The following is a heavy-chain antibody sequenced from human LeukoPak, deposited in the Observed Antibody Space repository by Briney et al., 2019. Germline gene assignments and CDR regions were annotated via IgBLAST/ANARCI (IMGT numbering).Heavy chain of an antibody. CDR2: IYYSRST. CDR1: GGSISSYY. Sequence: SETLSLTCTVSGGSISSYYWSWIRQPPGKGLEWIGYIYYSRSTNYNPSLKSRVTISVDTSKNQFSLKLSSVTAADTAVYYCARVGWNGYFDYWGQGTLVTVSS. CDR3: ARVGWNGYFDY. J-gene: IGHJ4*02. V-gene: IGHV4-59*01. D-gene: IGHD1-1*01.